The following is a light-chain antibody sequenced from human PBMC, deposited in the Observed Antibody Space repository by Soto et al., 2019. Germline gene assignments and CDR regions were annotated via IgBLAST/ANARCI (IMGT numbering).Light chain of an antibody. CDR1: QSVRSNF. J-gene: IGKJ1*01. CDR3: QQYGSALQT. CDR2: GAS. Sequence: EIVLTQSPGTLSLSPGERATLSCRASQSVRSNFLAWYQQRPGQARRLLIYGASSRATDIPDRFSGSGSGTDFTLIISRLEPEDCAVYYCQQYGSALQTFGQGTKVEIK. V-gene: IGKV3-20*01.